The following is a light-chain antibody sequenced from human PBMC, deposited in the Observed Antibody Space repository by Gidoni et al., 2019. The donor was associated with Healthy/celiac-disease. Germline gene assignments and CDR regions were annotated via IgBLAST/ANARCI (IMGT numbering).Light chain of an antibody. V-gene: IGKV1-13*02. Sequence: AMQLTQSPSSLAAAVGGGVTITCRASQGISSALAWYQQKPGKAPKLLIYAASSLQSGVPSRFSGSVSGTDFTLTISSLQPEDVATYYCQQFNSSPLTFGPGTKVDIK. CDR1: QGISSA. CDR3: QQFNSSPLT. CDR2: AAS. J-gene: IGKJ3*01.